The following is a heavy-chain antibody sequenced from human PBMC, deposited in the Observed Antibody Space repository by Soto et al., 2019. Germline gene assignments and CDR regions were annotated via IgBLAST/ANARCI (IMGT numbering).Heavy chain of an antibody. CDR1: GGSISSGGYY. CDR2: IYYSGST. D-gene: IGHD3-10*01. Sequence: SETLSLTCTVSGGSISSGGYYWSWIRQHPGKGLDCIGYIYYSGSTYYNPSLKSRVIISVDTSKNQFSLKLSSVTAADTAVYYCATQEVAMVRGVIISGYGMDVWGQGTTVTVSS. CDR3: ATQEVAMVRGVIISGYGMDV. J-gene: IGHJ6*02. V-gene: IGHV4-31*03.